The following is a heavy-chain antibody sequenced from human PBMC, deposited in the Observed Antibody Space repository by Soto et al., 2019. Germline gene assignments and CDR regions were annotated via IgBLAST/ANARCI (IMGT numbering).Heavy chain of an antibody. CDR1: GGFVSSSSYS. D-gene: IGHD2-2*03. Sequence: SETLSLTCSVSGGFVSSSSYSWGWIRQSPGKGLEWIGTMYSSENTYYNPSLLSRVTISVDTSKNEFSLRLSSVTAADTAVYYCARLNGYCISTNCHGYYGMDVWRQGTTVTVSS. J-gene: IGHJ6*02. V-gene: IGHV4-39*01. CDR2: MYSSENT. CDR3: ARLNGYCISTNCHGYYGMDV.